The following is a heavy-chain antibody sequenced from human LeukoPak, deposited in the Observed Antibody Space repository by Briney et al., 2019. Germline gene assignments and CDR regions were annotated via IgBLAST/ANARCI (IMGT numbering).Heavy chain of an antibody. V-gene: IGHV3-23*01. J-gene: IGHJ4*02. CDR2: ISGSGGST. CDR1: GFTFRSYA. CDR3: AKDGVVQWLAYYLDY. D-gene: IGHD6-19*01. Sequence: GGSLRLSCAASGFTFRSYAMSWVRQAPGKGLEWVSAISGSGGSTYCADSVKGRFTISRDNSKNTLYLQMNSLRAEDTAVYYCAKDGVVQWLAYYLDYWGQGTLVTVSS.